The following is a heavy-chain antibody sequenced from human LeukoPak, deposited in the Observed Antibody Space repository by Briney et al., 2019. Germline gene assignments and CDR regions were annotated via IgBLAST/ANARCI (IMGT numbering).Heavy chain of an antibody. V-gene: IGHV5-51*01. CDR2: LYPGDSDT. D-gene: IGHD1-20*01. CDR1: GYSFTDYW. J-gene: IGHJ4*02. CDR3: ARHSLSGTPGPLDY. Sequence: GESLKISCKASGYSFTDYWIGWVRLMPGKGLEWMGILYPGDSDTRYSPSSQGQVTITADKSITTAYLQWSSLKASDTAIYFCARHSLSGTPGPLDYWGQGALVTVSS.